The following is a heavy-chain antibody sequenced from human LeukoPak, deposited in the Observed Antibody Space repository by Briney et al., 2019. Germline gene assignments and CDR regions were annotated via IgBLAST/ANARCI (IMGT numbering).Heavy chain of an antibody. CDR1: GFTFSRYS. D-gene: IGHD5-12*01. CDR3: GTGNSDYDHDY. Sequence: PGGSLSLSCAASGFTFSRYSMNWVRQAPGKGLEWVSSISTTSRYIYYADSVQGRFTVTRDNAKNSLSLQMNSLRADDTAVHYCGTGNSDYDHDYWGQGTLVTVSS. V-gene: IGHV3-21*01. CDR2: ISTTSRYI. J-gene: IGHJ4*02.